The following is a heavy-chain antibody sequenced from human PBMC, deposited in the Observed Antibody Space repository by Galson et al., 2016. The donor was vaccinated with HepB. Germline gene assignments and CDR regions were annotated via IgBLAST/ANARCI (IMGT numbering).Heavy chain of an antibody. J-gene: IGHJ5*02. CDR1: GFSISSHW. D-gene: IGHD4-17*01. V-gene: IGHV3-7*01. CDR2: IQQDGTEK. Sequence: SLRLSCAASGFSISSHWMSWVRQTPGKGLEWVANIQQDGTEKYYVDSTRGRFTISRDNARNSLYLQMNSLRPDDTAVYYCVSQVYGDFGTWGQGTLVTVSS. CDR3: VSQVYGDFGT.